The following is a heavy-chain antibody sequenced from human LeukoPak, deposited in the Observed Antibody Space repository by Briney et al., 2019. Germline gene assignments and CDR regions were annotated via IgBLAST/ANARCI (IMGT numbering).Heavy chain of an antibody. V-gene: IGHV3-72*01. CDR2: TRNKANSHST. D-gene: IGHD5-12*01. Sequence: GRSLRLSCVASGFTFSEYYMDWVRQAPGKGLEWVARTRNKANSHSTEYAASVKGRFTISRDDSQNSLYLQMNSLKNEDTAVYYCTSCAYDYRFFENWGQGTLVTVSS. CDR1: GFTFSEYY. CDR3: TSCAYDYRFFEN. J-gene: IGHJ4*02.